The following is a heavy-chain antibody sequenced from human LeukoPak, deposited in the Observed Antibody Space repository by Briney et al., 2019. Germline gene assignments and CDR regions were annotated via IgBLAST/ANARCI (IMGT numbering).Heavy chain of an antibody. CDR3: ARDREYSSGWVDWYFDL. CDR2: ISSSGSTI. CDR1: GFTFSSYE. Sequence: GGSLRLSCAASGFTFSSYEMNWVRQAPGKGLEWVSYISSSGSTIYYADSVKGRFTISRDNAKNSLYLQMNSLRAEDTAVYYCARDREYSSGWVDWYFDLWGRGTLVTVSS. V-gene: IGHV3-48*03. J-gene: IGHJ2*01. D-gene: IGHD6-19*01.